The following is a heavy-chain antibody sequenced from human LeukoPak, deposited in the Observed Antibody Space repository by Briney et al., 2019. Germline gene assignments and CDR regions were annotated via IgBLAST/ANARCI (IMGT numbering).Heavy chain of an antibody. CDR2: ISSSSSYI. CDR3: ASPKVRCSGGSCYSPKDAFDI. Sequence: GGSLRLSCAASGFTFSSYSMNWVRQAPGKGLEWVSSISSSSSYIYYADSVKGRFTISRDNAKNSLYLQMNSLRAEDTAVYYCASPKVRCSGGSCYSPKDAFDIWGQGTMVTVSS. D-gene: IGHD2-15*01. V-gene: IGHV3-21*01. CDR1: GFTFSSYS. J-gene: IGHJ3*02.